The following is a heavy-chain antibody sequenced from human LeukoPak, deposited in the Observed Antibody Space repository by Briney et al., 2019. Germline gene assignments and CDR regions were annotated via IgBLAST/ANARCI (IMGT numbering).Heavy chain of an antibody. CDR1: GFTFTNFG. V-gene: IGHV3-33*01. CDR3: ARGTFGVDY. D-gene: IGHD3-10*01. CDR2: IWYDGSEK. J-gene: IGHJ4*02. Sequence: GGSLGLSCAPSGFTFTNFGMHWVRQAPGKGPEWVATIWYDGSEKYYADSVKGRFTISRDNSKNRLYLQMNSLRAEDTAVYYCARGTFGVDYWGQGTLVTVSS.